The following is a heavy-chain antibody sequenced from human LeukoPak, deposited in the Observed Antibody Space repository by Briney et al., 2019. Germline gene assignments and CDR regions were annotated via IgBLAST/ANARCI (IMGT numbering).Heavy chain of an antibody. D-gene: IGHD1-26*01. J-gene: IGHJ4*02. CDR3: AKGESPWEAPDY. CDR1: GYTFTNYD. CDR2: MNPNSGNT. Sequence: ASVKVSCKASGYTFTNYDINWVRQATGQGLEWMGWMNPNSGNTGYAQQFQGRVSMTRDTSIGTAYMELSSLRSEDTAVYYCAKGESPWEAPDYWGLGTLVTVSS. V-gene: IGHV1-8*01.